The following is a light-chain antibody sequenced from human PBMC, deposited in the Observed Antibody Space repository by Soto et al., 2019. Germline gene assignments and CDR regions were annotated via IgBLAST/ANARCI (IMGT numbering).Light chain of an antibody. CDR3: QQYSNWPLT. Sequence: EIVMTQSPATLSVSPGERATLSCRASQSVSNNLAWYQQKPGQAPRLLIYGASTRATGFPGRFSGSGSGTEFTLTINSLQSEDFAVYYCQQYSNWPLTFGGGTKVEIK. V-gene: IGKV3-15*01. CDR2: GAS. J-gene: IGKJ4*01. CDR1: QSVSNN.